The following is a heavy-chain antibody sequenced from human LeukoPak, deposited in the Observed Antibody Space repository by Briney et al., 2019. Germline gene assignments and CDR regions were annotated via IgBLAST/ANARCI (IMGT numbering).Heavy chain of an antibody. D-gene: IGHD2-2*01. J-gene: IGHJ4*02. Sequence: GGSLRLSCAASGFTFSSYAMHWVRQAPGKGLEWVAVISYDGSNRYYADSVKGRFTISRDNSKNTLYLQMNSLRAEDTAVYYCARARRGCSSTSCYGGNFDYWGQGTLVTVSS. CDR2: ISYDGSNR. CDR3: ARARRGCSSTSCYGGNFDY. CDR1: GFTFSSYA. V-gene: IGHV3-30-3*01.